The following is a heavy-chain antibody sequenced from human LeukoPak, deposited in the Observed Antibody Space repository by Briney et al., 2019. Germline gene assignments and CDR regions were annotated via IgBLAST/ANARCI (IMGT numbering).Heavy chain of an antibody. D-gene: IGHD3-22*01. J-gene: IGHJ6*02. Sequence: PSETLSLTCDVFGGSFTDYFWTWIRQSPGKGLEWIGEINGYTGNTNYNPSLNSRVSTSLEKSKNQFSLELRSVTAADTAVYYCARGRIAKIVVVHSFHYGMDVWGQGTTVTVSS. CDR2: INGYTGNT. CDR3: ARGRIAKIVVVHSFHYGMDV. CDR1: GGSFTDYF. V-gene: IGHV4-34*01.